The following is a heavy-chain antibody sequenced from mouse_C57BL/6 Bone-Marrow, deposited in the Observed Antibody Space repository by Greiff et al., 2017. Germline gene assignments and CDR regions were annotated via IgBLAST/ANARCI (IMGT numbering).Heavy chain of an antibody. CDR2: INPNNGGT. J-gene: IGHJ3*01. CDR3: ARSSYYYGSSLLAY. D-gene: IGHD1-1*01. CDR1: GYTFTDYN. V-gene: IGHV1-18*01. Sequence: VQLQQSGPELVKPGASVKIPCKASGYTFTDYNMAWVKQSHGKSLEWIGDINPNNGGTIYNQKFKGKATLTVDKSSSTAYMELRSLTSEDTAVYYCARSSYYYGSSLLAYWGQGTLVTVSA.